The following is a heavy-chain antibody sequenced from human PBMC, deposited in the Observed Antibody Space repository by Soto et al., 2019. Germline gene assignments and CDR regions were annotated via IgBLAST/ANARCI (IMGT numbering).Heavy chain of an antibody. CDR2: IYYSGST. CDR1: GGSISSSSYY. CDR3: ARRYYDSSGPPLLFFDY. D-gene: IGHD3-22*01. J-gene: IGHJ4*02. V-gene: IGHV4-39*01. Sequence: SETLSLTCTVSGGSISSSSYYWGWIRQPPGKGLEWIGSIYYSGSTYYNPSLKSRVTISVDTSKNQFSLKLSSVTAADTAVYYCARRYYDSSGPPLLFFDYWGQGTLVTVSS.